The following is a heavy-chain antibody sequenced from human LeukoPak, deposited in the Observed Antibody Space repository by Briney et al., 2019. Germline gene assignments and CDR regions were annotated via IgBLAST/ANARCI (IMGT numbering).Heavy chain of an antibody. Sequence: GGSLRLSCAASGFTFDDYAMHWVRQAPGKGLGWVSVISWNSGSIGYADSVKGRFTISRDNAKNSLYLQMNSLRAEDMALYYCAKGPYSSTPTGCFDYWGQGTLVTVSS. V-gene: IGHV3-9*03. CDR2: ISWNSGSI. CDR3: AKGPYSSTPTGCFDY. CDR1: GFTFDDYA. D-gene: IGHD6-13*01. J-gene: IGHJ4*02.